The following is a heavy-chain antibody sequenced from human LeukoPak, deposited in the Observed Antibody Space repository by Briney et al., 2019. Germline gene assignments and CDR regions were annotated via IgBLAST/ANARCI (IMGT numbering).Heavy chain of an antibody. CDR2: ISHSGYDI. Sequence: GGSLRLSCAVSGFTFSRCSMNWVRKAPGKGLEWVSSISHSGYDIYYADSVKGRFTISRDNAKNSLSLQMNNLRIDDTAVYYWANHLACGSTTCPSFDHWGQGTLVTVSS. D-gene: IGHD2-2*01. CDR1: GFTFSRCS. J-gene: IGHJ4*02. V-gene: IGHV3-21*01. CDR3: ANHLACGSTTCPSFDH.